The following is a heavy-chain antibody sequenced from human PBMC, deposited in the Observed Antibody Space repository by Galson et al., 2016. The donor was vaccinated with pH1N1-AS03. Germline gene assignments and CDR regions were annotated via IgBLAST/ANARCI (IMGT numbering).Heavy chain of an antibody. Sequence: SLRLSCAASGFSFRDSWMHWVRQAPGKGLVWVSRIESDGSSAFYADTVKGRFTISRDNAKNILYLQMNSLRVEDTAVYYCAKLDWLDSWGQGALVTVSS. CDR1: GFSFRDSW. V-gene: IGHV3-74*01. CDR2: IESDGSSA. J-gene: IGHJ5*01. CDR3: AKLDWLDS. D-gene: IGHD5-24*01.